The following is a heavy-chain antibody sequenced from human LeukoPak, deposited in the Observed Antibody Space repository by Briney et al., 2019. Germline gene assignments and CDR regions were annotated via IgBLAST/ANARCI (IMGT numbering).Heavy chain of an antibody. V-gene: IGHV1-69*05. D-gene: IGHD2-2*01. Sequence: SVTVSFTASGGTFRIYVVSWVRQAPGQGLEWMGGIIPVFGTTDYAQKFQGRVTITTDESTSTAYMELSSLRSEDTAVYYCARGCSTTSCYDYWGQGTLVTVSS. CDR1: GGTFRIYV. J-gene: IGHJ4*02. CDR2: IIPVFGTT. CDR3: ARGCSTTSCYDY.